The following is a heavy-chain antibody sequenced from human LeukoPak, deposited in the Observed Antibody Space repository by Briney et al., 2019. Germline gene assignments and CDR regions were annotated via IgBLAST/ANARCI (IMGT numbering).Heavy chain of an antibody. CDR3: ARLIPGGYFDY. Sequence: PGGSLRLSCAASGFTFSSYSMNWVRQAPGKGLEGVSYISSSSSTIYYADSVKGRFTISRDNAKNSLYLQMNSLRAEDTAVYYCARLIPGGYFDYWGQGTLVTVSS. V-gene: IGHV3-48*04. J-gene: IGHJ4*02. D-gene: IGHD2-2*02. CDR1: GFTFSSYS. CDR2: ISSSSSTI.